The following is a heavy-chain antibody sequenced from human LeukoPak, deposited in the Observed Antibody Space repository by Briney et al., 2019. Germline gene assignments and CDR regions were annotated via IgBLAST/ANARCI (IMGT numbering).Heavy chain of an antibody. D-gene: IGHD3-10*01. CDR3: ARDGDGSGSYYNPVFDY. V-gene: IGHV3-20*04. CDR2: INWNGGST. Sequence: PGGSLRLSCAASGFTFDDYGMSWVRQAPGKGLEWVSGINWNGGSTGYADSVKGRFTISRDNAKNSLYLQMNSLRAEDTALYYCARDGDGSGSYYNPVFDYWGQGTLVTVSS. J-gene: IGHJ4*02. CDR1: GFTFDDYG.